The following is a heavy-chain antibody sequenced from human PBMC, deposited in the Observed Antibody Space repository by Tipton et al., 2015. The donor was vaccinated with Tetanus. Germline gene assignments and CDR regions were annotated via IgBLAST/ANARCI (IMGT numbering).Heavy chain of an antibody. D-gene: IGHD5-18*01. CDR2: IDHSGSP. Sequence: TLSLTCTVSGGSISSGSYYWSWIRQHPGKGLEWIGYIDHSGSPYYNASLKSRVAISLDTSKIQFSLTLTSVTAADTAVYYCARGYSYGYSYWYFDLWGRGTLVTVSS. J-gene: IGHJ2*01. CDR1: GGSISSGSYY. V-gene: IGHV4-31*03. CDR3: ARGYSYGYSYWYFDL.